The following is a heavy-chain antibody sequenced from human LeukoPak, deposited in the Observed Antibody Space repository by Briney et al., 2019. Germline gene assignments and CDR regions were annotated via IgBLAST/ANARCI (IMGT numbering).Heavy chain of an antibody. CDR3: ARDRSYYDSSILDAFDI. CDR2: ISSSSSYI. D-gene: IGHD3-22*01. Sequence: GGSLRLSCAASGFTFSSYSMNWDRQAPGKGLEWVSSISSSSSYIYCADSVKGRFTISRDNAKNSLYLQMNSLRAEDTAVYYCARDRSYYDSSILDAFDIWGQGTMVTVSS. J-gene: IGHJ3*02. V-gene: IGHV3-21*01. CDR1: GFTFSSYS.